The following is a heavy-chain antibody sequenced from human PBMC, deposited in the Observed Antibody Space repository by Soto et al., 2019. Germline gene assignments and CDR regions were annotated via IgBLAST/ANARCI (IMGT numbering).Heavy chain of an antibody. V-gene: IGHV3-21*06. CDR1: GFTLSSYS. D-gene: IGHD1-26*01. Sequence: GGSLRLSCAASGFTLSSYSMNWVRQAPGKGLEWVSSISSTSAYIYYADSVKGRFTISRDNAKNSLFLQMNSLRTDDTAVYYCAREKSGADAWYLDLWGRGAMVTVYS. CDR3: AREKSGADAWYLDL. J-gene: IGHJ2*01. CDR2: ISSTSAYI.